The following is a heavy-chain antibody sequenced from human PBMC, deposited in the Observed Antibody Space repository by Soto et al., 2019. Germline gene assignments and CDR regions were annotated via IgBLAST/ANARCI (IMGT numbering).Heavy chain of an antibody. D-gene: IGHD5-18*01. V-gene: IGHV1-3*01. J-gene: IGHJ6*02. Sequence: ASVKVSCKASGGTFSSYAISWVRQAPGQRLEWMGWINAGNGNTKYPQKFQGRVTITRDTSASTAYMELSSLRSEDTAVYYCARDRIQLWSNDPFFYYYYGMDVWGQGTTVTVSS. CDR2: INAGNGNT. CDR3: ARDRIQLWSNDPFFYYYYGMDV. CDR1: GGTFSSYA.